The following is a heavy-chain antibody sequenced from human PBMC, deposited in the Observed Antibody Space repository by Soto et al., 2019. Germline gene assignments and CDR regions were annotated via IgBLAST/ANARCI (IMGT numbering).Heavy chain of an antibody. CDR1: GFTFSSYA. V-gene: IGHV3-23*01. J-gene: IGHJ6*03. CDR2: ISGSGGST. D-gene: IGHD6-13*01. CDR3: EKGGLLEAAGMDYYYMDV. Sequence: GGSLRLSCAASGFTFSSYAMSWVRQAPGKGLEWVSAISGSGGSTYYADSVKGRFTISRDNSKNTLYLQMNSLRAEDADVYYCEKGGLLEAAGMDYYYMDVWGKGTTVTVSS.